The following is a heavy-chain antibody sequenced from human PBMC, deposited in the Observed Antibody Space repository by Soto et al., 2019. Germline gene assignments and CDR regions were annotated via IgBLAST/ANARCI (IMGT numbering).Heavy chain of an antibody. D-gene: IGHD2-2*02. Sequence: GGSLSLSCAASGFTFSSYGMHWVRQAPDKGLEWVAVISYDGSNKYYADSVKGRFTISRDNSKNTLHLQMNSLRAEDTAVYYCAKDSAVPAAIGLYYYYGMDVWGQGTTVTVS. CDR3: AKDSAVPAAIGLYYYYGMDV. J-gene: IGHJ6*02. CDR2: ISYDGSNK. V-gene: IGHV3-30*18. CDR1: GFTFSSYG.